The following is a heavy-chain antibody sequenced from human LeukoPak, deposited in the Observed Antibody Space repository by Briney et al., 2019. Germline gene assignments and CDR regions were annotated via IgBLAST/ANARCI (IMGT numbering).Heavy chain of an antibody. V-gene: IGHV4-39*01. J-gene: IGHJ4*02. D-gene: IGHD2-15*01. Sequence: SETLSLTCTVSVVSISSSIYYCGSVCPPPGKGLWWVGGIYYIVSTYYTTSLKSRVTISVDTSKNPFTLKLSSVTAADTAVYYCARGVVVVAATRLFDYWGQGTLVTASS. CDR3: ARGVVVVAATRLFDY. CDR1: VVSISSSIYY. CDR2: IYYIVST.